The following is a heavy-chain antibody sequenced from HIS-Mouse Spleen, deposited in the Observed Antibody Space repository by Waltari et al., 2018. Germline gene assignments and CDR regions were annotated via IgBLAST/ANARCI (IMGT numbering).Heavy chain of an antibody. CDR3: AREGQPIRHYDSSGYYYFDY. CDR2: ISYDGSNK. V-gene: IGHV3-30*04. J-gene: IGHJ4*02. Sequence: QVQLVESGGGVVQPGRSLRLSCAASGFTFSSYAMHWVRQAPGKGLEWVAVISYDGSNKNCADSVKGRFTISRAKSKNTLYVQMNSLRAADTAVYYCAREGQPIRHYDSSGYYYFDYWGQGTLVTVSS. CDR1: GFTFSSYA. D-gene: IGHD3-22*01.